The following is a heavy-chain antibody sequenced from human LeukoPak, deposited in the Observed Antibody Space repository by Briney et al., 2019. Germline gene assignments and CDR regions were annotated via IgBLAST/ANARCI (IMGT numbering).Heavy chain of an antibody. D-gene: IGHD1-26*01. J-gene: IGHJ4*02. V-gene: IGHV4-59*01. Sequence: PSETPSLTCTVSGGSISSYYWSWIRQPPGKGLEWIGYIYYSGSTNYNPSLKSRVTISVDTSKNQFSLKLSSVTAADTAVYYCAREMSGSPGSNDYWGQGTLVTVSS. CDR1: GGSISSYY. CDR2: IYYSGST. CDR3: AREMSGSPGSNDY.